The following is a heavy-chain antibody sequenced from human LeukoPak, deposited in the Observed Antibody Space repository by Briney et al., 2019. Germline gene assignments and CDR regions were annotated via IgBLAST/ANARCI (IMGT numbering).Heavy chain of an antibody. J-gene: IGHJ4*02. D-gene: IGHD5-12*01. V-gene: IGHV3-30-3*01. CDR2: ISHDETHK. Sequence: RSLRLSCAASGFTFRTYTMHWVRQAPGKGLEWVAVISHDETHKYYSDSVKGRFTISRDNSKSALYLQMNGLRGDDSAVYYCEVDFVDGIPDYFDYWGRGTLVTVSS. CDR1: GFTFRTYT. CDR3: EVDFVDGIPDYFDY.